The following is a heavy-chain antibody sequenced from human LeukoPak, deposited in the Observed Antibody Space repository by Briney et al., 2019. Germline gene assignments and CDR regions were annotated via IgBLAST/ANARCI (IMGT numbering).Heavy chain of an antibody. CDR1: GFTFSSYS. D-gene: IGHD3-3*01. CDR3: ARSLRFLEWLYYYYYVDV. V-gene: IGHV3-21*01. J-gene: IGHJ6*03. Sequence: GGSLRLSCAASGFTFSSYSMNWVRQAPGKGMEWVSSISSSSSYIYYADSVKGRFTISRDNAKNSLYLQMNSLRAEDTAVYYCARSLRFLEWLYYYYYVDVWGKGTTVTVSS. CDR2: ISSSSSYI.